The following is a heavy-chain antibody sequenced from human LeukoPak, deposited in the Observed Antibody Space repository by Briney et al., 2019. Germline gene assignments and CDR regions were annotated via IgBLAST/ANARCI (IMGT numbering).Heavy chain of an antibody. J-gene: IGHJ2*01. CDR2: IIPILGIA. V-gene: IGHV1-69*04. Sequence: SVKVSCKASGGTFSSYTISWLRQAPGQGLEWMGRIIPILGIANYAQKFQGRVTITADKSTSTAYMDLSSLRSEDTAVYYCARDTGDYGDYVGLWYFDLWGRGTLVTVSS. CDR3: ARDTGDYGDYVGLWYFDL. CDR1: GGTFSSYT. D-gene: IGHD4-17*01.